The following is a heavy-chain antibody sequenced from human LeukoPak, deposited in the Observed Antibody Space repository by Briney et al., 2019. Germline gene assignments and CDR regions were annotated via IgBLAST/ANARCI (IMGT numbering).Heavy chain of an antibody. Sequence: GGSLRLSCAASGFTFSSYGMHWVRQAPGKGLEWVAVISYDGSNKYYADSVKGRFTISRDNSKNTLYLQMNSLRAEDTAVYYCAVHYYDSSGYFDYWGQGTLVTVSS. J-gene: IGHJ4*02. CDR3: AVHYYDSSGYFDY. CDR1: GFTFSSYG. V-gene: IGHV3-30*03. CDR2: ISYDGSNK. D-gene: IGHD3-22*01.